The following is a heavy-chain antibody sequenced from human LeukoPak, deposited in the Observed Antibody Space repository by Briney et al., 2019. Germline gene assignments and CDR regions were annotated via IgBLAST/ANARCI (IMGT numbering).Heavy chain of an antibody. V-gene: IGHV4-34*01. CDR2: INHSGST. J-gene: IGHJ4*02. CDR3: ARWVAEQWLALDY. CDR1: GGSFSGHY. Sequence: SETLSLTCAVYGGSFSGHYWSWIRQPPGKGLEWIGEINHSGSTNYNPSLKSRVTISVDTSKNQFSLKLSSVTAADTAVYYCARWVAEQWLALDYWGQGTLVTVSS. D-gene: IGHD6-19*01.